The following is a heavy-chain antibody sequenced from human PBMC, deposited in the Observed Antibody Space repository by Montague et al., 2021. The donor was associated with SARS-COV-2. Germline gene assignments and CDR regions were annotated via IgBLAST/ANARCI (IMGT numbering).Heavy chain of an antibody. D-gene: IGHD2-2*01. CDR1: GAFITSHY. CDR3: VRDLYCRSTACIGNAFDV. Sequence: SETLSLTCTVSGAFITSHYWRWIRQPPGKGLEWIGNVFSGGNSKYKPSLKSRVTLSVDTSKNQFSLKLTSVTTADTALYYCVRDLYCRSTACIGNAFDVWGQGTMVSVFS. CDR2: VFSGGNS. V-gene: IGHV4-59*11. J-gene: IGHJ3*01.